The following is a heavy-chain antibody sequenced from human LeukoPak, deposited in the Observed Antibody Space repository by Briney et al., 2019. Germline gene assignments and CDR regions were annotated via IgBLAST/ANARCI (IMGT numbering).Heavy chain of an antibody. J-gene: IGHJ4*02. Sequence: MPSETLSLTRTVSGGPMCSYYWTWIRQPAGKGLEWIGRMYTSGSTNYNPSLKSRVTMSIDTSKKQFSLRLHSVTAADTAVYYCATYDQQLAFDNWGQGTLVTVSS. CDR2: MYTSGST. CDR1: GGPMCSYY. D-gene: IGHD6-13*01. CDR3: ATYDQQLAFDN. V-gene: IGHV4-4*07.